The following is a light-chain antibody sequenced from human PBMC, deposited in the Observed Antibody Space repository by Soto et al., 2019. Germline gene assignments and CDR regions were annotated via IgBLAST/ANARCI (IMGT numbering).Light chain of an antibody. J-gene: IGKJ5*01. Sequence: AIRLTQSPSSLSAPVRDRVTIACLASQGISSALAWYQQKRGKAPKLLIYDASSLESGVPSRLSGSGSGTDFTLTISSLQPEDFATYYCQQFNNSLITFGQGTRLEIK. CDR2: DAS. CDR1: QGISSA. CDR3: QQFNNSLIT. V-gene: IGKV1D-13*01.